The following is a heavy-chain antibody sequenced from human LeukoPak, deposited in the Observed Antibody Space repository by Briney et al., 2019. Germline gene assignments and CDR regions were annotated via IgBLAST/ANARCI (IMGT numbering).Heavy chain of an antibody. CDR3: ASLPPAAGRIDY. CDR1: GGTFSSYA. CDR2: IIPILGIA. V-gene: IGHV1-69*04. Sequence: SVNVSCKASGGTFSSYAISWVRQAPGQGLEWMGRIIPILGIANYAQKFQGRVTITADKSTSTAYMELSSLRSEDTAVYYCASLPPAAGRIDYWGQGTLVTVSS. J-gene: IGHJ4*02. D-gene: IGHD6-13*01.